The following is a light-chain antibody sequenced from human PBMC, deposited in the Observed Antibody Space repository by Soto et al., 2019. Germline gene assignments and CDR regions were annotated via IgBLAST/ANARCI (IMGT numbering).Light chain of an antibody. CDR1: DSDIGGSNH. Sequence: QSALTQPRSVSGSPGQSVTISCTGTDSDIGGSNHVSWYQQHPDKAPTVMIYDVTKRPSGVPGRFSGSKSGNTASLTISGLQAEDGADYYCCSYTSTSTLVFGTGTKLTVL. CDR3: CSYTSTSTLV. V-gene: IGLV2-11*01. CDR2: DVT. J-gene: IGLJ1*01.